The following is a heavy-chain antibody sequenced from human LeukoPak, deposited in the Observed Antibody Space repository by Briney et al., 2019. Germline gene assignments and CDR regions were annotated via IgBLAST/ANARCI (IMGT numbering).Heavy chain of an antibody. CDR1: GFTFSRYS. Sequence: PGGSLRLSCGASGFTFSRYSMNWVRQAPGKGLEWVSYISSSSSTIYYADSVKGRFTISRDNSKNTLYLQMNSLRAEDTAVYYCAKESSWGTVVTPGGPSAWGQGTLVTVSS. D-gene: IGHD4-23*01. CDR3: AKESSWGTVVTPGGPSA. J-gene: IGHJ5*02. CDR2: ISSSSSTI. V-gene: IGHV3-48*01.